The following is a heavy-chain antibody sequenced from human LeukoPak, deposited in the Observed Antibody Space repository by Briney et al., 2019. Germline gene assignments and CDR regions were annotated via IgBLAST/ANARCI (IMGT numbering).Heavy chain of an antibody. J-gene: IGHJ4*02. CDR2: IYTSGST. V-gene: IGHV4-61*02. Sequence: SETLSLTCTVSGGSISSGSYYWTWIRQPAGKGLEWIGRIYTSGSTNYNPSLKSRVTISVDTSKNQFSLKLTSVTAADTAVYYCARHATKPGYSYGRNFDYWGQGTLVTVSS. CDR3: ARHATKPGYSYGRNFDY. CDR1: GGSISSGSYY. D-gene: IGHD5-18*01.